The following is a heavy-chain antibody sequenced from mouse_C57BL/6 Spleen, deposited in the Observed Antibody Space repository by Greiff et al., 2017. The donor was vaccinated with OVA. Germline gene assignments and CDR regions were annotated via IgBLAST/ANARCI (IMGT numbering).Heavy chain of an antibody. Sequence: VQLQESGAELVKPGASVKLSCKASGYTFTSYWMHWVKQRPGQGLEWIGMIHPNSGSTNYNEKFKSKATLTVDKSSSTAYRQLSSLTSEDSAVYYGARTLYDYHAMDYWGQGTSVTVSS. CDR2: IHPNSGST. CDR3: ARTLYDYHAMDY. V-gene: IGHV1-64*01. J-gene: IGHJ4*01. CDR1: GYTFTSYW. D-gene: IGHD1-3*01.